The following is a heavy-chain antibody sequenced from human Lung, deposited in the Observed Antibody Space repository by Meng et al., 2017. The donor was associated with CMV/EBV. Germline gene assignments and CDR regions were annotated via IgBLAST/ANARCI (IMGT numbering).Heavy chain of an antibody. D-gene: IGHD5-24*01. V-gene: IGHV3-11*05. CDR1: GITFSDDY. CDR3: ARDVGHDYNFIGFDY. CDR2: IGGRRGYI. J-gene: IGHJ4*02. Sequence: HVQLVESGGGLVKAGGALRLSCVVSGITFSDDYMSWIRQAPGKGLEWVSYIGGRRGYINYADSVKGRFTISRDNAKNSLYLEMSSLRAEDTAMYYCARDVGHDYNFIGFDYWGQGTLVTVSS.